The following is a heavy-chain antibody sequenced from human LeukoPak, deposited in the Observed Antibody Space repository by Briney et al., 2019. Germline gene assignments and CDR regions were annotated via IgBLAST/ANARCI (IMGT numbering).Heavy chain of an antibody. CDR3: GREGYTSGYAGAFDT. CDR1: GSTLRNNI. V-gene: IGHV3-23*01. D-gene: IGHD2-2*01. CDR2: LSFIDDST. J-gene: IGHJ3*02. Sequence: GGSLRLSCIASGSTLRNNIMTWVRQAPGKGPEWVSSLSFIDDSTYYADSVKGRFTISRDTSKNTLFLQMNSLIPEDTGVYYCGREGYTSGYAGAFDTWGQGTMVTVSS.